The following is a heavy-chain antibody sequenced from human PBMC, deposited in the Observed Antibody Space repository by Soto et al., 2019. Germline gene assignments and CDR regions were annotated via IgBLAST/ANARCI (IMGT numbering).Heavy chain of an antibody. D-gene: IGHD5-12*01. Sequence: SETLSLTCTVSGGSISSSGDYWGWIRQPPGKGLEWIGSIYYSGNTYYNPSLKSRVTISVDRSKNQFSLKLSSVTAADTAVYYCAAGGGLPRYYWGQGTLVTGSS. J-gene: IGHJ4*02. CDR1: GGSISSSGDY. CDR2: IYYSGNT. V-gene: IGHV4-39*07. CDR3: AAGGGLPRYY.